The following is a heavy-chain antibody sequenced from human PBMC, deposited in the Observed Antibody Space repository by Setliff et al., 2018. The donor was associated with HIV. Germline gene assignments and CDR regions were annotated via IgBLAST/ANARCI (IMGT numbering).Heavy chain of an antibody. Sequence: ASVKVSCKTSGYAFTSYHIHWVRQAPGQGLEWMGKIFVGDSATHYAQKFQGRVTLTSDTSTNTVYMELSSLRSEDTAVYYCAREGPKTYYFDYWGQGTQVTVSS. CDR3: AREGPKTYYFDY. V-gene: IGHV1-46*01. CDR2: IFVGDSAT. CDR1: GYAFTSYH. J-gene: IGHJ4*02.